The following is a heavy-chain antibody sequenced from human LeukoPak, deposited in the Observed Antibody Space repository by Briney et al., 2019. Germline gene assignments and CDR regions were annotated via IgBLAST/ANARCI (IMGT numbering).Heavy chain of an antibody. J-gene: IGHJ4*02. CDR2: ISSSSSYI. D-gene: IGHD6-13*01. V-gene: IGHV3-21*01. Sequence: GGSLRLFCAASGFTFSSYSMNWVRQAPGKGLEWVSSISSSSSYIYYADSVKGRFTISRDNAKNSLYLQMNSLRAEDTAVYYCAREGLRPLAGTIDYWGQGTLVTVSS. CDR3: AREGLRPLAGTIDY. CDR1: GFTFSSYS.